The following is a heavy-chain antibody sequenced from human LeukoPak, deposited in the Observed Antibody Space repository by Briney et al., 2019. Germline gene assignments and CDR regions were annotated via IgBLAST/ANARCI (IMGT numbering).Heavy chain of an antibody. CDR3: ARDVGVYGDYAILGY. CDR1: GFTFSSYS. D-gene: IGHD4-17*01. J-gene: IGHJ4*02. CDR2: ITSSGRTI. V-gene: IGHV3-48*01. Sequence: GGSPRLSCAASGFTFSSYSMNWVRQSPGKGLEWLSFITSSGRTIYYTDSVRGRFTVSRDNGKNSLYLQMNSLRAEDSAVYYCARDVGVYGDYAILGYWGQGTLVTVSS.